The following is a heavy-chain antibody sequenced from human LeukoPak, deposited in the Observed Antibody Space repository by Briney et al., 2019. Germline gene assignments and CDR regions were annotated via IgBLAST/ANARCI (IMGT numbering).Heavy chain of an antibody. Sequence: GGSLRLSCAASGFTVSSSYMSWVRQAPGKGLDWVSFIYSGGSTYYADSVKGRFTISRDNSKNTLYLQMNSLRAEDTAVYYCARDLNYDFWSGPFPYAFAIWGQGTMVTVSS. CDR1: GFTVSSSY. CDR2: IYSGGST. CDR3: ARDLNYDFWSGPFPYAFAI. D-gene: IGHD3-3*01. J-gene: IGHJ3*02. V-gene: IGHV3-66*02.